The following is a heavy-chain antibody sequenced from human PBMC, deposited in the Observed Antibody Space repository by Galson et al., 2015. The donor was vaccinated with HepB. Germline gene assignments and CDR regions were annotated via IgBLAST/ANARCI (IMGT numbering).Heavy chain of an antibody. CDR1: GFTFSRYA. CDR2: MSGTGGTT. V-gene: IGHV3-23*01. J-gene: IGHJ4*02. D-gene: IGHD2-21*02. Sequence: SLRLSCATFGFTFSRYAMSWVRQAPRKGLEWVSGMSGTGGTTFYSDSVKGRFTISRDNSKNTLYLQMNSLRVEDTAVYYCAKVAVVVTTIPYYFDYWGQGTQVTVSS. CDR3: AKVAVVVTTIPYYFDY.